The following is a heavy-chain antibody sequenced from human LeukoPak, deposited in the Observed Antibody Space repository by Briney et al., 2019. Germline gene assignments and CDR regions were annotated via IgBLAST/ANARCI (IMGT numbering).Heavy chain of an antibody. CDR3: ARSIAVTINYYYYGMDV. V-gene: IGHV4-59*08. D-gene: IGHD6-19*01. CDR2: IYYRGST. J-gene: IGHJ6*02. CDR1: GRSVSSYY. Sequence: PSQTLSLTWTLSGRSVSSYYWGWVRQPPGGGLEWVGYIYYRGSTDYNPSLKSRVTISVDTSKNQFSLKLSSVTAADTAVYYCARSIAVTINYYYYGMDVWGQGTTVTVSS.